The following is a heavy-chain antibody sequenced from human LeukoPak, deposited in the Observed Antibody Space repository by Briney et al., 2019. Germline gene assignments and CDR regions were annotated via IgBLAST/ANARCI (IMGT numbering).Heavy chain of an antibody. CDR2: ISGSGVGT. CDR3: AKGGIAVAGTSYYYYMDV. CDR1: GGSFSGYY. J-gene: IGHJ6*03. V-gene: IGHV3-23*01. D-gene: IGHD6-19*01. Sequence: ETLSLTCAVYGGSFSGYYWSWVRQAPGKGLEWVSAISGSGVGTHYADSVKGRFTISRDNSKNTLYVQMHSLRAEDTAVYYCAKGGIAVAGTSYYYYMDVWGKGTTVTISS.